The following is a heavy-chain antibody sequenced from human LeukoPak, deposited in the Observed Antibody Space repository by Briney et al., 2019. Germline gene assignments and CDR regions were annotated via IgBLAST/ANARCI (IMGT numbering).Heavy chain of an antibody. D-gene: IGHD2-2*01. CDR1: GFTFSSYG. J-gene: IGHJ6*02. CDR3: ARDRGTTPKYYYGTDV. CDR2: IWYDGSNK. Sequence: GGSLRLSCAASGFTFSSYGMHWVRQAPGKGLEWVAVIWYDGSNKYYADFVKGRFATSRDNFKNTLYLQMNSLRAEDTAVYYCARDRGTTPKYYYGTDVWGQGTTVAVSS. V-gene: IGHV3-33*01.